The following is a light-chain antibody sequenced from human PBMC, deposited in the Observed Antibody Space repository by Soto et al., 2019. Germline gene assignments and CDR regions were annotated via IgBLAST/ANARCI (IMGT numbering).Light chain of an antibody. V-gene: IGKV3-20*01. CDR3: QQYGTSRGT. CDR2: GAF. Sequence: DIVLTQSPGTLSLSPGESDTLSCRASQSVTNNHLAWYQHKPGQAPRLLLYGAFTRATGVPDRFSGSGSGTDLTLTISRQEPDDFVVYYCQQYGTSRGTFGQGTKVEMK. J-gene: IGKJ1*01. CDR1: QSVTNNH.